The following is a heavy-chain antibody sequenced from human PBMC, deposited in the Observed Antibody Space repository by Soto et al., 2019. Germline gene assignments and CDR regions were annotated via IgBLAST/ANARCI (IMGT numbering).Heavy chain of an antibody. CDR3: ARSMTTVVTLDY. J-gene: IGHJ4*02. CDR1: CGSISSTSYY. D-gene: IGHD4-17*01. V-gene: IGHV4-39*01. Sequence: PSETLSLTCTVSCGSISSTSYYWVWIRQPPGKGLEWIGSFYYSGSTYYNPSLKSRVTISVDTSKNQFSLKLSSVTAADTAVYYGARSMTTVVTLDYWGQGTLVTVSS. CDR2: FYYSGST.